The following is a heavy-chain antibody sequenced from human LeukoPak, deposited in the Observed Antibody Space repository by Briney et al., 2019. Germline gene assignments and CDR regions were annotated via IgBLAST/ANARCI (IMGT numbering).Heavy chain of an antibody. CDR2: IYYSGST. V-gene: IGHV4-31*03. Sequence: PSETLSLTCTVSGGSISSGGYYWSWIRQHPGKGLEWIGYIYYSGSTYYNPSLKSRVTISVDTSKNQFSLKLSSVTAADTAVYYCARVGYYDSSGYSPPNWYFDLWGRGTLVTVSS. CDR3: ARVGYYDSSGYSPPNWYFDL. D-gene: IGHD3-22*01. CDR1: GGSISSGGYY. J-gene: IGHJ2*01.